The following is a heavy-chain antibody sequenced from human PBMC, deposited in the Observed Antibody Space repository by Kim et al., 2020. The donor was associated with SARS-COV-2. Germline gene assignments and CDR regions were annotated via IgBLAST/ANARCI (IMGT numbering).Heavy chain of an antibody. CDR1: GFTFRSYN. CDR3: ARDGDIIPPGRVPRGSNYALDV. J-gene: IGHJ6*02. Sequence: GGSLRLSCAGSGFTFRSYNMNWVRQAPGKGLEWVSSISSTSNFKYYADSVKGRFTISRDNANNSLFLQMNSLRTADMAVYYCARDGDIIPPGRVPRGSNYALDVWGQGTTVTVSS. V-gene: IGHV3-21*01. CDR2: ISSTSNFK. D-gene: IGHD5-12*01.